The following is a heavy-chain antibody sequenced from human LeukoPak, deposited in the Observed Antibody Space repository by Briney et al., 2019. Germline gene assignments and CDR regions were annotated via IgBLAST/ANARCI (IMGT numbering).Heavy chain of an antibody. V-gene: IGHV7-4-1*02. J-gene: IGHJ5*02. Sequence: ASVKVSCKASGYTFTSYAMNWVRRAPGQGLEWMGWINTNTGKPKYAQGFTGRFVFSLDTSVSTAYLQISSLKAEDTAVYYCARAGSFFMDWFDPWGQGTLVTVSS. CDR2: INTNTGKP. CDR3: ARAGSFFMDWFDP. CDR1: GYTFTSYA.